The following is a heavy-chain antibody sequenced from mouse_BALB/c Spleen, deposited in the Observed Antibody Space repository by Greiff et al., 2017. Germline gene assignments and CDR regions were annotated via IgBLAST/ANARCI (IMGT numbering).Heavy chain of an antibody. D-gene: IGHD2-4*01. V-gene: IGHV2-9*02. CDR2: IWAGGST. CDR1: GFSLTSYG. Sequence: VKLVESGPGLVAPSQSLSITCTVSGFSLTSYGVHWVRQPPGKGLEWLGVIWAGGSTNYNSALMSRLSISKDNSKSQVFLKMNSLQTDDTAMYYCARSSTMITTWFAYWGQGTLVTVSA. CDR3: ARSSTMITTWFAY. J-gene: IGHJ3*01.